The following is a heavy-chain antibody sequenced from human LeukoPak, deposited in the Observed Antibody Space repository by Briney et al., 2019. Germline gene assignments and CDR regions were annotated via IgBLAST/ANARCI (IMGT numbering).Heavy chain of an antibody. CDR1: GFTFSSYW. D-gene: IGHD6-6*01. CDR2: INSDGSST. Sequence: GGSLRLSCAASGFTFSSYWMHWVRQAPGKGLVWVSRINSDGSSTSYADSVKGRFTISRDNAKNTLYLQMNSLRVEDTAVNYCARGLDSSSAIDYWGQGTLVTVSS. J-gene: IGHJ4*02. V-gene: IGHV3-74*01. CDR3: ARGLDSSSAIDY.